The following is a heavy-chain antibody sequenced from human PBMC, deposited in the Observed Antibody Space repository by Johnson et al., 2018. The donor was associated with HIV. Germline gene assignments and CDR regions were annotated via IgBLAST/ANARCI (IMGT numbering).Heavy chain of an antibody. J-gene: IGHJ3*02. Sequence: VQLVESGGGLVQPGGSLRLSCAASGFTFSSYDMHWVRQATGKGLEWVSAIGTVGDTYYVGSVKGRFTISRDNAKNSLDLQVNSLRAGDTAVYYCARGGGTVGQFLEWLFRGHAFDIWGQGTMVTVSS. D-gene: IGHD3-3*01. CDR3: ARGGGTVGQFLEWLFRGHAFDI. CDR1: GFTFSSYD. V-gene: IGHV3-13*01. CDR2: IGTVGDT.